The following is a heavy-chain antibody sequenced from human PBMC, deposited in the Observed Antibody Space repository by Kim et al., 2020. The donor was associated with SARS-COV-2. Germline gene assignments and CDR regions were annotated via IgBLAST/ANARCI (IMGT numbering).Heavy chain of an antibody. CDR3: ARGGGHYYGSGRLLDY. V-gene: IGHV4-34*01. J-gene: IGHJ4*02. D-gene: IGHD3-10*01. Sequence: PKSRVTISVDTSKNQFSLKLSSVTAADTAVYYCARGGGHYYGSGRLLDYWGQGTLVTVSS.